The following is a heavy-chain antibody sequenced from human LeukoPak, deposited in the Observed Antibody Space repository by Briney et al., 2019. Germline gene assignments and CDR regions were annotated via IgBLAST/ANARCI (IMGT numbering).Heavy chain of an antibody. D-gene: IGHD1-1*01. CDR1: GFTFSDYG. J-gene: IGHJ3*02. V-gene: IGHV3-30*03. Sequence: PGGSLRLSCAASGFTFSDYGIHWVRQPPGKGLEWVAVISYDGSNKYYADSVKGRFTISRDNAKNSLDLQMNSLRAEDTAVYYCARANWNDLGAFDIWGQGTMVTVSS. CDR3: ARANWNDLGAFDI. CDR2: ISYDGSNK.